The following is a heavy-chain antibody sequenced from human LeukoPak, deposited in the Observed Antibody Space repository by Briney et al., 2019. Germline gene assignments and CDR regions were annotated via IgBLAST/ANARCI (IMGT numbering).Heavy chain of an antibody. D-gene: IGHD3-16*01. CDR2: INPSGGST. V-gene: IGHV1-46*01. CDR3: ARDGTPEYDHIWGRPQLY. CDR1: GYTLTRYY. Sequence: GASVKVSCKASGYTLTRYYLHWVRQAPGQGLEWMGIINPSGGSTRYAQKFQGRVTMTRDTSTSTVYMELKSLRSEDTAIYYCARDGTPEYDHIWGRPQLYWGQGTLVIVSS. J-gene: IGHJ4*02.